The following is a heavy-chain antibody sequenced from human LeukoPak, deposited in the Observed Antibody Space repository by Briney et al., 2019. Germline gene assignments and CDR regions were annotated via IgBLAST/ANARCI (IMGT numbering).Heavy chain of an antibody. CDR3: ARLRTDYDLTSFDY. Sequence: LRLSCAASGFTFSTYSMNWVRQAPGKGLEWIGSIYYSGSTYYNPSLKSRVTISVDTSKNQFSLKLTSVTAADTAVYYCARLRTDYDLTSFDYWGQGTLVTVSS. CDR1: GFTFSTYSMN. J-gene: IGHJ4*02. D-gene: IGHD3-22*01. V-gene: IGHV4-39*01. CDR2: IYYSGST.